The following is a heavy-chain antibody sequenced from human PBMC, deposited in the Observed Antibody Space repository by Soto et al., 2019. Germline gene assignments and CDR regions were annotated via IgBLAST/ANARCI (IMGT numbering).Heavy chain of an antibody. J-gene: IGHJ4*02. CDR1: GYTFTNYG. CDR3: ASDLGVGMEDY. CDR2: ISAYNGNT. D-gene: IGHD3-10*01. Sequence: QVQLVQSGAEVKKPGASVKVSCKASGYTFTNYGFSWVRQAPGQGLEWMGWISAYNGNTKYAQKRQGRVTMTTDTPTRTAYMERRSLGYDDTAVCYCASDLGVGMEDYWGQGTPVTVSS. V-gene: IGHV1-18*01.